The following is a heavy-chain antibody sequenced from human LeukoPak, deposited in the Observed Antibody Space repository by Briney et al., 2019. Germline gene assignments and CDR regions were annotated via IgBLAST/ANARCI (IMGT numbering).Heavy chain of an antibody. D-gene: IGHD3-3*01. CDR3: ARGYYNFWSGYRAEYYFDY. Sequence: GGSLRLSCAASGFTFSDYYMSWIRQAPGKGLEWVSYISSSGSTIYYADSLKGRFTISRDNAKNSLYLQMNSLRAEDTAVYYCARGYYNFWSGYRAEYYFDYWGQGTLVTVSS. CDR2: ISSSGSTI. V-gene: IGHV3-11*04. J-gene: IGHJ4*02. CDR1: GFTFSDYY.